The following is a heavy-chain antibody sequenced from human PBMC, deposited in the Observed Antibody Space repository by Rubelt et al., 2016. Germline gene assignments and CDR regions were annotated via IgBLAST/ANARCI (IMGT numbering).Heavy chain of an antibody. Sequence: VRQAPGKGLEWVANIKQDGSEKYYVDSVKGRFTVSRDMSKNTFYLQMDSLRVEDTAVYYCAKGPKFVNYFDYWGQGNLVTVSA. CDR3: AKGPKFVNYFDY. J-gene: IGHJ4*02. CDR2: IKQDGSEK. V-gene: IGHV3-7*01.